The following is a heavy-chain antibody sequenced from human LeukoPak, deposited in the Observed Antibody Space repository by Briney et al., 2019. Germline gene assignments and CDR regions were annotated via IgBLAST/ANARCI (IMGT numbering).Heavy chain of an antibody. CDR3: ARGHTSFLGELSLIGNGYYYYMDV. Sequence: ASVKVSCKASGYTFTSYYMHWVRQAPGQGLEWMGIINPSGGSTSYAQKFQGRVTMTRDMSTSTVYMELSSLRSEDTAVYYCARGHTSFLGELSLIGNGYYYYMDVWGKGTTVTISS. J-gene: IGHJ6*03. CDR2: INPSGGST. V-gene: IGHV1-46*01. D-gene: IGHD3-16*02. CDR1: GYTFTSYY.